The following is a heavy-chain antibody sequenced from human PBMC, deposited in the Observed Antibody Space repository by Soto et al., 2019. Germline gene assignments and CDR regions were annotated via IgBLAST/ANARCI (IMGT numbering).Heavy chain of an antibody. CDR1: GGTFSSYT. Sequence: QVQLVQSGAEVKKPGSSVKVSCKASGGTFSSYTISWVRQAPGQGLEWMGRIIPILGIANYAQKFQGRVTITADKSTSTAYMELSSLRSEDTAVYYCARDRTVGSGHWFDPWGQGTLVTVSS. V-gene: IGHV1-69*08. CDR2: IIPILGIA. D-gene: IGHD6-19*01. J-gene: IGHJ5*02. CDR3: ARDRTVGSGHWFDP.